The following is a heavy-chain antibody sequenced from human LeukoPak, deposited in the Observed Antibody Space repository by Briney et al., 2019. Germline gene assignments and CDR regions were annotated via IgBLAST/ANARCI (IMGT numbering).Heavy chain of an antibody. V-gene: IGHV3-30-3*01. Sequence: PGRPLRLSCAASGFTFSSYAMHWVRQAPGKGLEWVAVISYDGSNKYYADSVKGRFTVSRDNSKNTLYLQMNSLRAEDTAVYYCARDGGYGAPRPHLDYWGQGTLVTVSS. D-gene: IGHD5-12*01. J-gene: IGHJ4*02. CDR1: GFTFSSYA. CDR3: ARDGGYGAPRPHLDY. CDR2: ISYDGSNK.